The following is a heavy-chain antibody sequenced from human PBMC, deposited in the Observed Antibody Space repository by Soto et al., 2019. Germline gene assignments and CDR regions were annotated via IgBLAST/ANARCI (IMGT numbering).Heavy chain of an antibody. D-gene: IGHD2-2*01. CDR2: INPNSGST. CDR1: GYTFTGYY. Sequence: ASVKVSCKASGYTFTGYYMHWVRQAPGQGLEWMGWINPNSGSTNYAQKLQGWVTMTRDTSISTAYMELSRLRADDTAVYYCAGVGYCSCTSCYGFDSWGQGTTVTGPS. V-gene: IGHV1-2*04. J-gene: IGHJ6*01. CDR3: AGVGYCSCTSCYGFDS.